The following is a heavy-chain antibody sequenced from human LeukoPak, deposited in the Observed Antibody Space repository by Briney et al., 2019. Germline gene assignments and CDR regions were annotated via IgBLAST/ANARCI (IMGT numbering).Heavy chain of an antibody. D-gene: IGHD4-17*01. V-gene: IGHV3-74*01. CDR1: GFTFTSYW. Sequence: PGGSLRLSCAASGFTFTSYWMHWVRQPPGKGLVWVSRVEHDGSRTAYADSVTGRFTISRDNARNMVYLQMNSLRAEDTAVYYCATDLGWGQGTLVNVSS. CDR3: ATDLG. CDR2: VEHDGSRT. J-gene: IGHJ4*02.